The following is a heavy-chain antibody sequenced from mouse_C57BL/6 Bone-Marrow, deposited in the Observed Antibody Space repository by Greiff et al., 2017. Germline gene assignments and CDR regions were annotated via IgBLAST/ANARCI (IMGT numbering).Heavy chain of an antibody. Sequence: DVMLVESGGGLVKPGGSLKLSCAASGFTFSSYAMSWVRQTPEKRLEWVATISDGGSYTYYPDNVKGRFTISRDNAKNNLYLQMSNLKSEDTAMYYCARDSDPNYYGSGYFDYWGQGTTLTVSS. CDR3: ARDSDPNYYGSGYFDY. D-gene: IGHD1-1*01. V-gene: IGHV5-4*01. J-gene: IGHJ2*01. CDR2: ISDGGSYT. CDR1: GFTFSSYA.